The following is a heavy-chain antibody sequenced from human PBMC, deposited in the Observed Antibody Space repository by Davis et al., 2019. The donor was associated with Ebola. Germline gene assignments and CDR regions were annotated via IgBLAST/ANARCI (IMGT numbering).Heavy chain of an antibody. Sequence: PGGSLRLSCVASGFAFRSSSMDWVRQPPGKGLEWLAYIVSTSDTIYYADSVKGRFTISRDNAKNAVYLQMNNLRDEDTGVYYCARDGGRTFDLWGQGTTVNVSS. CDR2: IVSTSDTI. D-gene: IGHD3-16*01. J-gene: IGHJ3*01. V-gene: IGHV3-48*02. CDR3: ARDGGRTFDL. CDR1: GFAFRSSS.